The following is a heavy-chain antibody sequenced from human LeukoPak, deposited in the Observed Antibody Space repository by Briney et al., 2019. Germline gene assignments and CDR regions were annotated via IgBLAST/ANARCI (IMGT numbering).Heavy chain of an antibody. J-gene: IGHJ3*02. Sequence: GGSLRLSCAASGFTFRSYAMHWVRQAPGKGLEWVSVIYPGGSALYADSVQGRFTISRDISQNMVYLQINNLRAEDTAVYYCARDRRSGLGHAFDIWGQGTMVTVSS. V-gene: IGHV3-53*01. CDR1: GFTFRSYA. D-gene: IGHD3-3*01. CDR2: IYPGGSA. CDR3: ARDRRSGLGHAFDI.